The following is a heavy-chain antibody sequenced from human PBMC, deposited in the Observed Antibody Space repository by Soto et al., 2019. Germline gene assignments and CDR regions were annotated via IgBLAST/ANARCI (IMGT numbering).Heavy chain of an antibody. CDR3: ARQTTITTPGGFDY. D-gene: IGHD5-12*01. CDR2: IYYSGST. J-gene: IGHJ4*02. V-gene: IGHV4-39*01. Sequence: QLQLQESGPGLVKPSETLSLTCTVSGGPISSNSYYWGWIRQPPGKGLEWSGSIYYSGSTYYNPSLKSRLTISVDTSKNQFSLKLSSVTAADTAVYYCARQTTITTPGGFDYWGQGTLVTVSS. CDR1: GGPISSNSYY.